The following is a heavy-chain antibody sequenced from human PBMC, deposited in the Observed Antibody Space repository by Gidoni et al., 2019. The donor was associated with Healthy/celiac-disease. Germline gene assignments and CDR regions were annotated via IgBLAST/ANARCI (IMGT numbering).Heavy chain of an antibody. CDR1: GFTFSSYD. V-gene: IGHV3-13*01. CDR3: ARANYDSSGYYYGYGMDV. D-gene: IGHD3-22*01. J-gene: IGHJ6*02. Sequence: EVQLVESGGGLVQPGGSLRLSCAASGFTFSSYDMHWVRQATGKGLEWVSAIGTAGDTYYPGSVKGRFTISRENAKNSLYLQMNSLRAGDTAVYYCARANYDSSGYYYGYGMDVWGQGTTVTVSS. CDR2: IGTAGDT.